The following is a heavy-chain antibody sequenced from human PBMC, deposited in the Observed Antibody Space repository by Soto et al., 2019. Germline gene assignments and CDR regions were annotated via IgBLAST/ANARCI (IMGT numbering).Heavy chain of an antibody. Sequence: DVQLLESGGGLVQPGGSLRLSCTASGFTFSNYAMSWVRQAPGKGLEWVSSMSGSGGSTYYADSVKGRFTISRDNSKKTHDLHMSSLRAEDTAFYYCAKEPNYDFWSGYRYFDSWGQGSLVTVSS. CDR1: GFTFSNYA. CDR3: AKEPNYDFWSGYRYFDS. J-gene: IGHJ4*02. V-gene: IGHV3-23*01. D-gene: IGHD3-3*01. CDR2: MSGSGGST.